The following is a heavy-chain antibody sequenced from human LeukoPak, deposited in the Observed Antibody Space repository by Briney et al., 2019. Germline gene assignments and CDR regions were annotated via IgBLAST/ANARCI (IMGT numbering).Heavy chain of an antibody. J-gene: IGHJ4*02. Sequence: GGSLRLSCTASGFPLIEYSMNWVRQAPGKGLEWISYISSSGGTIYYADSVKGRFTISRDNAKNSLYLQMNSLRAEDTAVYYCARRLDSSGFASDYWGQGTLVTVSS. CDR3: ARRLDSSGFASDY. CDR1: GFPLIEYS. CDR2: ISSSGGTI. V-gene: IGHV3-48*04. D-gene: IGHD3-22*01.